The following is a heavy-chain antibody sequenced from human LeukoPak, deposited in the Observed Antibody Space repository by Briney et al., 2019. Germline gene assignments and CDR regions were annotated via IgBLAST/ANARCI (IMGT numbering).Heavy chain of an antibody. CDR3: VRGSVTYSGGYFQH. V-gene: IGHV3-30-3*01. Sequence: GRSLRLSCAASGFTFSSYVMHWVRQAPGKGLEWVALITYDGSNKYYADSVKGRFTISRGNSKNTLDLQMNTLRAEDTAVYYCVRGSVTYSGGYFQHWGQGTLVTVSS. CDR1: GFTFSSYV. J-gene: IGHJ1*01. CDR2: ITYDGSNK. D-gene: IGHD1-26*01.